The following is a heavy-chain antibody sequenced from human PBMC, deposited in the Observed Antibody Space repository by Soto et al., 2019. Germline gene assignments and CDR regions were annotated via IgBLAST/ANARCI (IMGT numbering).Heavy chain of an antibody. J-gene: IGHJ4*02. V-gene: IGHV1-18*01. CDR1: GYTFTSYG. CDR3: VRDSLGGPLVATIHLDL. Sequence: ASVNVSCKASGYTFTSYGITWVRRAPGQGLEWMGWINVYNYDINYAQRFQDRVSMTTDTSTNTAYMELRSLRSDDTAVYYCVRDSLGGPLVATIHLDLWGQGTLVTVSS. D-gene: IGHD5-12*01. CDR2: INVYNYDI.